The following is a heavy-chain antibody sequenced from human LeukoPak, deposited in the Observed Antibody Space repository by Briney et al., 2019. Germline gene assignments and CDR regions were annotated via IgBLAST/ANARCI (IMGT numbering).Heavy chain of an antibody. CDR2: TSTSGSTT. Sequence: GGSLRFSCAASGFTFSSYEIIWVRQAPGKGLEWISYTSTSGSTTNYADSVKGRFTISRDNAKNSLFLQMNSLRGEDTAVYYCTGNGGGLDYWGQGTLVTVSS. CDR1: GFTFSSYE. CDR3: TGNGGGLDY. J-gene: IGHJ4*02. D-gene: IGHD2-21*01. V-gene: IGHV3-48*03.